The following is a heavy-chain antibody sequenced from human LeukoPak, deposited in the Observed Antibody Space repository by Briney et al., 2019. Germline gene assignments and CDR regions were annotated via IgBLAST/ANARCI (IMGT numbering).Heavy chain of an antibody. V-gene: IGHV4-34*01. D-gene: IGHD6-19*01. CDR3: AAARYGDSSGWLDY. CDR1: GGSFSGYY. CDR2: INHSGST. J-gene: IGHJ4*02. Sequence: SETLSLTCAVYGGSFSGYYWSWIRQPPGKGLEWIGEINHSGSTNYNPSLKSRVTISVDTSKNQFSLKLSSVTAADTAVYYCAAARYGDSSGWLDYWGQGTLVTVSS.